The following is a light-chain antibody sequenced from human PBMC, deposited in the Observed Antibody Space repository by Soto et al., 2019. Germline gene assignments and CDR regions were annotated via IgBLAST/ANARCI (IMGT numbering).Light chain of an antibody. CDR2: EVS. Sequence: QSALTQPPSASGSLGQSVTISCTGTSSDVGGYNYVSWYQQHPGKAPKLMIYEVSKRPSGVPDRFCGSKSGNTASLTVSGLQAEDAADYYCRSYAGSNNLGVFGGGTKLTVL. CDR1: SSDVGGYNY. CDR3: RSYAGSNNLGV. J-gene: IGLJ2*01. V-gene: IGLV2-8*01.